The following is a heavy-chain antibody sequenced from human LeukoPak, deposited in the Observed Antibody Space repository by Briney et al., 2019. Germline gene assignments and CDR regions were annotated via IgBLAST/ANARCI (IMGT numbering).Heavy chain of an antibody. CDR2: IYYGGST. Sequence: PSETLSLTCTVSGGSISSHYWSWIRQPPGKGLEWIGYIYYGGSTNYNPSLKSRVTISVDTSKNQFSLKLSSVTAADTAVYYCARERIVVVPAAKGYYYYYMDVWGKGTTVTVSS. CDR1: GGSISSHY. J-gene: IGHJ6*03. D-gene: IGHD2-2*01. V-gene: IGHV4-59*11. CDR3: ARERIVVVPAAKGYYYYYMDV.